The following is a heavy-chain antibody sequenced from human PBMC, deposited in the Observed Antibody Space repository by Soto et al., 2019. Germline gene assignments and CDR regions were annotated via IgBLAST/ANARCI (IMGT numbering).Heavy chain of an antibody. D-gene: IGHD6-13*01. CDR2: ISAYNGNT. J-gene: IGHJ6*02. V-gene: IGHV1-18*01. CDR3: ARDLGNLGSSWHTYYYYGMDV. Sequence: GASVKVSCKASGYTFTSYGISWVRQAPGQGLEWMGWISAYNGNTNYAQKLQGRVTMTTDTSTSTAYMELSRLRSDDTAVYYCARDLGNLGSSWHTYYYYGMDVWGQGTTVTVSS. CDR1: GYTFTSYG.